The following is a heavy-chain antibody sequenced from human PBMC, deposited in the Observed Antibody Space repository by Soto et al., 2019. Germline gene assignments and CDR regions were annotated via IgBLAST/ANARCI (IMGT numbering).Heavy chain of an antibody. J-gene: IGHJ4*02. CDR2: TYYRSKWYN. D-gene: IGHD3-16*01. CDR3: SREVPYYESRDRQLKL. Sequence: SQTLSLTCAISGDSVSGNSAAWNWIRQSPSRGLEWLGRTYYRSKWYNDYAVSVKSRITVTPDTSKNQFSLHLNSVTPEDTAVYFRSREVPYYESRDRQLKLRGQGALVTVSS. V-gene: IGHV6-1*01. CDR1: GDSVSGNSAA.